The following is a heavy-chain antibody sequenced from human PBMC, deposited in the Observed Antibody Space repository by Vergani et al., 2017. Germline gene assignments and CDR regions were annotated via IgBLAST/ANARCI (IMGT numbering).Heavy chain of an antibody. CDR3: ARDRRGEYWGAVAGTDYYYYGMDV. CDR1: GFTSSYYG. Sequence: QVHLVESGGGVVQPGRSLRLSCVVSGFTSSYYGMHWVRQAPGKGLEWVAVISYDGTQKYYADSVKGRFTISRDNSKSTLYLQMNSLRTEDTAVYYCARDRRGEYWGAVAGTDYYYYGMDVWGQXP. CDR2: ISYDGTQK. D-gene: IGHD6-19*01. J-gene: IGHJ6*02. V-gene: IGHV3-30*03.